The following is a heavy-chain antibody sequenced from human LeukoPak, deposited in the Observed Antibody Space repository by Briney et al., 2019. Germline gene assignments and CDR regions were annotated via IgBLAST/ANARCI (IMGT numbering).Heavy chain of an antibody. Sequence: GGSLRLSCAASGFTFSSYGMHWVRQAPGKGLEWVAAISYDGTNKNDADSVKGRFTISRDNSKNTLYLQMNSLRAEDTAVYYCAREGQQWLIDYWGQGTLVTVSS. J-gene: IGHJ4*02. CDR2: ISYDGTNK. D-gene: IGHD6-19*01. CDR1: GFTFSSYG. V-gene: IGHV3-30*03. CDR3: AREGQQWLIDY.